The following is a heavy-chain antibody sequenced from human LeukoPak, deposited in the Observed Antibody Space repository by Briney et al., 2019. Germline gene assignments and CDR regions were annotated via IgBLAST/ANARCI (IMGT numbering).Heavy chain of an antibody. CDR1: GGTFSSYA. V-gene: IGHV1-69*04. Sequence: SVKLSCKASGGTFSSYAISWVRQAPGQGLEWMGRIIPILGIANYAQKFQGRVTITADKSTSTAYMELSSLRSEDTAVYYCARGEIDTMVRGVITGYYGMDVWGQGTTVTVSS. J-gene: IGHJ6*02. D-gene: IGHD3-10*01. CDR3: ARGEIDTMVRGVITGYYGMDV. CDR2: IIPILGIA.